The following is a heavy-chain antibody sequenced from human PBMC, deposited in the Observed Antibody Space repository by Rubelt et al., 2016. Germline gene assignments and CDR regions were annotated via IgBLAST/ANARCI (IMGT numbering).Heavy chain of an antibody. V-gene: IGHV1-24*01. CDR3: ATFGGSYYSLWGFDY. CDR2: FDPEDVET. J-gene: IGHJ4*02. D-gene: IGHD1-26*01. CDR1: GYTLTELS. Sequence: QVQLVQSGAEVKKPGASVKVSCKVSGYTLTELSMHWVRQAPGKGLEWMVGFDPEDVETIYAQKFRGTVIMTEDTSTDTAYMVLSSLRYEDTAVYYCATFGGSYYSLWGFDYWGQGTLVTVSS.